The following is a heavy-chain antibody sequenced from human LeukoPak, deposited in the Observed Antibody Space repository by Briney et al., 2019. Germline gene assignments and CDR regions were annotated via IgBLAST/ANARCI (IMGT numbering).Heavy chain of an antibody. D-gene: IGHD3-3*01. CDR1: GFDFKNYG. Sequence: PGGSLRLSCAASGFDFKNYGMHWVRQAPGKGLEWVSVIYSGGSTYYADSVKGRFTISRDNSKNTLYLQMNSLRAEDTAVNYCAKRNLGITIFGVVEGAFDIWGQGTMVTVSS. CDR2: IYSGGST. V-gene: IGHV3-NL1*01. J-gene: IGHJ3*02. CDR3: AKRNLGITIFGVVEGAFDI.